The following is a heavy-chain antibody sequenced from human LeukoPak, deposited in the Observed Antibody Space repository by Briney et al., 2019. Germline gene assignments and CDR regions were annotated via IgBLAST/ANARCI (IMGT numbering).Heavy chain of an antibody. J-gene: IGHJ4*02. Sequence: GESLKISCKGSGYSFTSYWIGWVRQMPGKGLEWMGIIYPGDSDTRYSPSFQGQVTISADKSISTAYLQWSSLKASDTAMYYCARQPERRYYDSSGYYPRYFDYWGQGTLVTVSS. CDR3: ARQPERRYYDSSGYYPRYFDY. CDR2: IYPGDSDT. D-gene: IGHD3-22*01. CDR1: GYSFTSYW. V-gene: IGHV5-51*01.